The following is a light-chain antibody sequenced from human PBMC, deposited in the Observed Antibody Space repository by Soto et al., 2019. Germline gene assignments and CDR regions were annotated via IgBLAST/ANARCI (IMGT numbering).Light chain of an antibody. CDR3: QHYHTYPFT. CDR1: LAISEY. J-gene: IGKJ2*01. V-gene: IGKV1-16*01. CDR2: AAS. Sequence: DIQMTQSPSSVSASIGDTVTITCRASLAISEYLAWYQQRPGKAPKSLIYAASILQSGVTSRFSGSGSGTDFTLTISSLQPDDFATYFCQHYHTYPFTFGQGTKLEIK.